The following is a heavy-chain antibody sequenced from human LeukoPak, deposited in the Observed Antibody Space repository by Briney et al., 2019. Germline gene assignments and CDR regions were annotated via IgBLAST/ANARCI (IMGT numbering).Heavy chain of an antibody. J-gene: IGHJ3*02. D-gene: IGHD6-19*01. Sequence: PGGSLRLSCAASGFTVSSNYMSWVRQAPGKGLEWVSVIYSGGSTYCADSVKGRFTISRDNSKNTLYLQMNSLRAEDTAVYYCAREGAGTVNAFDIWGQGTMVTVSS. CDR2: IYSGGST. CDR1: GFTVSSNY. V-gene: IGHV3-53*01. CDR3: AREGAGTVNAFDI.